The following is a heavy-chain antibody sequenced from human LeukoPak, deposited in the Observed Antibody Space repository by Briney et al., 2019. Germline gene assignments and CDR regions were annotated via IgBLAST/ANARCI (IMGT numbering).Heavy chain of an antibody. CDR1: GFTFSSYW. V-gene: IGHV3-74*01. CDR2: IKTDGSST. D-gene: IGHD3-10*01. Sequence: GGSLRLSCAASGFTFSSYWMHWVRQAPGKGLVWVSHIKTDGSSTNYADSVKGRFTISRDNAKNTLYLQMNSLRAEDTAVYYCTSGSPYPKGNYWGQGILVTVSS. CDR3: TSGSPYPKGNY. J-gene: IGHJ4*02.